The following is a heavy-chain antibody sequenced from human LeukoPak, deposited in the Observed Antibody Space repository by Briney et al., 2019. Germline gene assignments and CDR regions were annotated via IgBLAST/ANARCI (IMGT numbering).Heavy chain of an antibody. CDR1: GGSFSGYY. Sequence: SETLSLTCAVYGGSFSGYYWSWIRQPPGKGLEWIGEINHSGSTNYNPSLKSRVTISVDTSKNQFSLKLSSVTAADTAVYYCARDPTYYDYVWGSYRPPFDYWGQGTLVTVFS. CDR3: ARDPTYYDYVWGSYRPPFDY. J-gene: IGHJ4*02. D-gene: IGHD3-16*02. CDR2: INHSGST. V-gene: IGHV4-34*01.